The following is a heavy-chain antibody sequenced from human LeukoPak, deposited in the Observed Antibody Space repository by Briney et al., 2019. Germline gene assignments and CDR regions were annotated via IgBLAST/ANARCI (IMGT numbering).Heavy chain of an antibody. CDR2: ISYSGST. V-gene: IGHV4-30-4*08. J-gene: IGHJ4*02. CDR1: GDSISTYY. D-gene: IGHD3-22*01. Sequence: SVTLSLTCTVSGDSISTYYWSWIRQPPGKGLEWIGYISYSGSTYYNPSLKSRVTISVDTSKNQFSLKLTSVTAADTAVYYCARALRFDSSGFDYWGQGTLVTVSS. CDR3: ARALRFDSSGFDY.